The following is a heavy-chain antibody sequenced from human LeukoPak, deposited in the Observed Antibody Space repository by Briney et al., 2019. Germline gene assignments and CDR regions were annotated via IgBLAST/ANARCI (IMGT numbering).Heavy chain of an antibody. V-gene: IGHV3-23*01. J-gene: IGHJ4*02. CDR2: ISGSGGST. CDR1: GFTFSSYA. D-gene: IGHD2-8*01. Sequence: GGSLRLSCAASGFTFSSYAVSWVRQAPGKGLEWVSSISGSGGSTYSADSVKGRFTISRDNSKNTLYLQMNNLRAEDTALYYCAKDRSCTNDICHGDFDYWGQGTLVTVSS. CDR3: AKDRSCTNDICHGDFDY.